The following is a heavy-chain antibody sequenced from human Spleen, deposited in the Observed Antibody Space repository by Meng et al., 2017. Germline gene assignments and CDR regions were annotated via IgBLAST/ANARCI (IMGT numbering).Heavy chain of an antibody. V-gene: IGHV3-23*01. J-gene: IGHJ3*02. CDR2: ISASGGTT. CDR1: GFTFSSHA. CDR3: AKTTLWLRPNDSLDI. Sequence: GGSLRLSCAASGFTFSSHAMSWVRLPPGKGLEWVSVISASGGTTYYADSVKGRFTISRDNSKNTLYLQMNSLRAEDTAVYYCAKTTLWLRPNDSLDIWGRGTMVTVSS. D-gene: IGHD3-16*01.